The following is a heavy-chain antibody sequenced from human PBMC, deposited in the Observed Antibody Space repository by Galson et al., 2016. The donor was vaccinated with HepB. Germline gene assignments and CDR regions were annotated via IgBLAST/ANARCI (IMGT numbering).Heavy chain of an antibody. CDR2: IYYGGST. CDR3: ASWGYSSSRYSDY. CDR1: GGSISSGGYY. J-gene: IGHJ4*02. Sequence: VSGGSISSGGYYWSWIRQHPGKGLEWIGYIYYGGSTYYNPSLRSRVTISADTSKNQFSLKLSSVTAADTAVYYCASWGYSSSRYSDYWGQGTLVTVSS. D-gene: IGHD6-13*01. V-gene: IGHV4-31*02.